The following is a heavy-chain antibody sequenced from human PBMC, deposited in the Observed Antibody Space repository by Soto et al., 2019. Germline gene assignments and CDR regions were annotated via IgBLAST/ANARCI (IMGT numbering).Heavy chain of an antibody. Sequence: SETLSLTCTVSGGSISSGDYYWSWIRQPAGKGLEWIGRFYTTGRASYNPSLKGRLTLSGDTSKNQFSLRLGSVTAADTAVYYCAREPIVEGPPGYNWFDPWGQGIRVTV. CDR2: FYTTGRA. CDR3: AREPIVEGPPGYNWFDP. CDR1: GGSISSGDYY. J-gene: IGHJ5*02. V-gene: IGHV4-61*02. D-gene: IGHD3-22*01.